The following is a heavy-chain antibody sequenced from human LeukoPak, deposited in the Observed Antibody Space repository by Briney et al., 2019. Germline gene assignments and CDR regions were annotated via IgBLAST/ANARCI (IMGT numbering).Heavy chain of an antibody. CDR3: ARPVLMRELRFDP. D-gene: IGHD5-24*01. CDR1: VFTFSKYW. CDR2: INNDGSNT. Sequence: GRSLSLSCASSVFTFSKYWMLWVRRAPGRGLVWGLCINNDGSNTDYADSVKGRFTISRDNAKNTLYLQMNSLRAEDTAVYYCARPVLMRELRFDPWGQGTLVTVSS. V-gene: IGHV3-74*01. J-gene: IGHJ5*02.